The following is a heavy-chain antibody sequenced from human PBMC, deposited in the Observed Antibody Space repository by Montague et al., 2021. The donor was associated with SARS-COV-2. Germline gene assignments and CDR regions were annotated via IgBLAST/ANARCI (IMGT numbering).Heavy chain of an antibody. J-gene: IGHJ6*02. CDR2: IFRSGAT. CDR3: ARTSRGSRYFYGVDV. D-gene: IGHD3-10*01. CDR1: GDSISDYY. Sequence: SETLSLTCTVSGDSISDYYWSWIRRPPGMGLEWIGYIFRSGATNYNPPLKSRVIIPLDTSKSQFSLRLSSVTAADTAIYYCARTSRGSRYFYGVDVWGQGTTVTVSS. V-gene: IGHV4-59*01.